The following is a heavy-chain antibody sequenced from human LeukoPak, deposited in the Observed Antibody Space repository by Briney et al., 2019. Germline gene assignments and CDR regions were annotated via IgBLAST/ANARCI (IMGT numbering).Heavy chain of an antibody. CDR2: IYPGDSDT. Sequence: GESLKISCQGSGYSFSTYWIGWVRQMPGKGLEWMGIIYPGDSDTRYSPSFQGQVTISADKSISTAYLQWSSLKASDTAIYYCARQTGLAAPVVSYWGQGTLVTVSS. J-gene: IGHJ4*02. V-gene: IGHV5-51*01. CDR1: GYSFSTYW. D-gene: IGHD6-25*01. CDR3: ARQTGLAAPVVSY.